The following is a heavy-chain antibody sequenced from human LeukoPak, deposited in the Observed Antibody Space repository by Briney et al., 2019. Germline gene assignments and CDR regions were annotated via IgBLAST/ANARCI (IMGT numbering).Heavy chain of an antibody. Sequence: PGGSLRLSCAASGFTFSSNYMSWVRQAPGKGLEWVSVIYSGGSTYYADSVKGRFTIPRHNSKNTLYLQMNSLRAEDTAVYYCARVSSGWLHFDYWGQGTLVTVSS. D-gene: IGHD6-19*01. CDR2: IYSGGST. J-gene: IGHJ4*02. CDR1: GFTFSSNY. CDR3: ARVSSGWLHFDY. V-gene: IGHV3-53*04.